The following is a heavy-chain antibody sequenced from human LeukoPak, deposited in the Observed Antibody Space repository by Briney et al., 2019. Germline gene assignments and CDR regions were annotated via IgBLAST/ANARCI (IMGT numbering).Heavy chain of an antibody. Sequence: GGSLRLSCAASGFTFSSYWMSWVRQAPGKGLEWVANIKQDGSEKYYVDSVKGRFTISRDNAKNSLYLQMNSLRAEDTAVYYCARDWSGYPISYYYMDVWGKGTTVTVPS. CDR2: IKQDGSEK. CDR3: ARDWSGYPISYYYMDV. CDR1: GFTFSSYW. V-gene: IGHV3-7*01. D-gene: IGHD3-3*01. J-gene: IGHJ6*03.